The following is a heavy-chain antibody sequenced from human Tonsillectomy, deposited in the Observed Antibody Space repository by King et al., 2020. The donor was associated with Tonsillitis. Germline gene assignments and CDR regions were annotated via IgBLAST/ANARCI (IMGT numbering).Heavy chain of an antibody. CDR2: IYYSGAT. D-gene: IGHD1-14*01. Sequence: QLQESGPGLVKPSETLSLTCTVSGGSISSHYWSWIRQPPGEGLEWIGFIYYSGATNYNPSLKSRVTISVDTSKNQFSLKLSSVTAADTAVYYCAKITAPYWYFDLWGRAPWSLSPQ. V-gene: IGHV4-59*11. CDR1: GGSISSHY. CDR3: AKITAPYWYFDL. J-gene: IGHJ2*01.